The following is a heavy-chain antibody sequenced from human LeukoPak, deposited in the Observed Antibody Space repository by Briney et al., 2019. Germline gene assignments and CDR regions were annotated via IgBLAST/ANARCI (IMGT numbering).Heavy chain of an antibody. CDR1: GFTFSSYA. D-gene: IGHD3-3*01. CDR3: ARAHDFWSGYWFDP. J-gene: IGHJ5*02. CDR2: ISSNGGST. V-gene: IGHV3-64*01. Sequence: PGGSLRLSCAASGFTFSSYAMHWVRQAPGKGLEYVSAISSNGGSTYYANSVKGRFTISRDNSKNTLYLQMGSLRAEDMAVYSCARAHDFWSGYWFDPWGQGTLVTVSS.